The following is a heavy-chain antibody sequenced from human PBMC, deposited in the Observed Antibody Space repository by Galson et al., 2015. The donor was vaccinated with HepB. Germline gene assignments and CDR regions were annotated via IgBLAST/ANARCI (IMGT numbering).Heavy chain of an antibody. V-gene: IGHV3-23*01. CDR3: ANNLDDYGDYFLIDY. CDR1: GFTFSSYA. D-gene: IGHD4-17*01. Sequence: SLRLSCAASGFTFSSYAMSWVRQAPGKGLEWVSAISGSGGSTYYADSVKGRFTISRDNSKNTLYLQMNSLRAEDTAVYYCANNLDDYGDYFLIDYWGQGTLVTVSS. CDR2: ISGSGGST. J-gene: IGHJ4*02.